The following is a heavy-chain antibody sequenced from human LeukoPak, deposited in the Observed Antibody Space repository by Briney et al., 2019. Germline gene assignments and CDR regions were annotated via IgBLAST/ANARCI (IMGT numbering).Heavy chain of an antibody. V-gene: IGHV3-21*01. CDR1: GFTFSSYS. Sequence: GGSLRLSCAASGFTFSSYSMNWVRQAPGKGLEWVSSISSSSSYIYYADSVKGRFTISRDNAKNSLYLQMNSLRAEDTAVYYCARVRPGHYYDSFDHRGQGTLVTVSS. CDR3: ARVRPGHYYDSFDH. J-gene: IGHJ4*02. CDR2: ISSSSSYI. D-gene: IGHD3-22*01.